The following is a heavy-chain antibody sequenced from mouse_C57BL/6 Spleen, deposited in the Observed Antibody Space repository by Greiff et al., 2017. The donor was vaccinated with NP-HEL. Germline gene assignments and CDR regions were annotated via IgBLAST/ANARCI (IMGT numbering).Heavy chain of an antibody. CDR3: ARGTAQAFYYFDY. Sequence: VQLQQPGAELVMPGASVKLSCKASGYTFTSYWMHWVKQRPGQGLEWIGEIDPSDSYTNYNQKFKGKSTLTVDKSSSTAYMQLSSLTSEDSAVYYCARGTAQAFYYFDYWGQGTTLTVSS. J-gene: IGHJ2*01. CDR2: IDPSDSYT. D-gene: IGHD3-2*02. V-gene: IGHV1-69*01. CDR1: GYTFTSYW.